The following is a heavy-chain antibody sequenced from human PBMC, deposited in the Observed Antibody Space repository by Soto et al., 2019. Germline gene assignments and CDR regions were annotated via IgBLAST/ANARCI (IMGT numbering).Heavy chain of an antibody. CDR2: ISAYNGNT. V-gene: IGHV1-18*01. CDR3: ARVWVGTTFAYYYGMDV. D-gene: IGHD1-1*01. CDR1: GYTFTTYG. J-gene: IGHJ6*02. Sequence: QVQLVQSGAEVKKPGASVKVSCKASGYTFTTYGINWVRQAPGQGLEWMGWISAYNGNTNYAQKLQGRATMTTDTSTSTAYMELRGMRSDDTAVYYCARVWVGTTFAYYYGMDVWGQGTTVTVSS.